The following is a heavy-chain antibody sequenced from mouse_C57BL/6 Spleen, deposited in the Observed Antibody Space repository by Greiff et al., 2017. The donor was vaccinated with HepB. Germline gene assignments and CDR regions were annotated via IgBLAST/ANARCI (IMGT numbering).Heavy chain of an antibody. CDR3: ARGSGVTGFYAMDY. D-gene: IGHD2-1*01. CDR2: ISYDGSN. CDR1: GYSITSGYY. V-gene: IGHV3-6*01. Sequence: DVKLQESGPGLVKPSQSLSLTCSVTGYSITSGYYWNWIRQFPGNKLEWMGYISYDGSNNYNPSLKNRISITRDTSKNQFFLKLNSVTTEDTATYYCARGSGVTGFYAMDYWGQGTSVTVSS. J-gene: IGHJ4*01.